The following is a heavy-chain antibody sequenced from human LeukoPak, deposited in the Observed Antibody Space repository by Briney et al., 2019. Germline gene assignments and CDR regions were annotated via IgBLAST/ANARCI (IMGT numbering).Heavy chain of an antibody. CDR3: ARDTGLTEFDF. Sequence: SKTLSLTCTVSGASISSYYWSWIRQPPGKGLEWVGYIYYSGSTNYNPSLKSRVTISIDTSKNQFSLKLSSVTAADTAVYYCARDTGLTEFDFWGQGTLVTVSS. J-gene: IGHJ4*02. D-gene: IGHD7-27*01. CDR1: GASISSYY. CDR2: IYYSGST. V-gene: IGHV4-59*01.